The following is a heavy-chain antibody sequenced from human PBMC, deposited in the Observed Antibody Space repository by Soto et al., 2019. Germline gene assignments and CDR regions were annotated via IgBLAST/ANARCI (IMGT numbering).Heavy chain of an antibody. J-gene: IGHJ5*02. Sequence: ESLKISFQCSGYSFTRYWIGWVRQMPGKGLEWMGIIYPGDSDTRYSPSFQGQVTISADKSISTAYLQWSSLKASDTAMYYCARHADWFDPWGQGTLVTVSS. CDR1: GYSFTRYW. CDR3: ARHADWFDP. CDR2: IYPGDSDT. V-gene: IGHV5-51*01.